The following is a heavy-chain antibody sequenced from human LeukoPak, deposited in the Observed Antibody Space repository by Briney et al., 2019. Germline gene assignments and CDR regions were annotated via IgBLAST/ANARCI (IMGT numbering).Heavy chain of an antibody. D-gene: IGHD6-19*01. CDR3: AKDSVRSGGWFYFDN. J-gene: IGHJ4*02. CDR2: ISASGSNT. V-gene: IGHV3-23*01. CDR1: GFTFSSLD. Sequence: GGSLRLSCAASGFTFSSLDMAWVRQAPGKGLEGVAGISASGSNTFYADSVKRGFTISRDNSKNTLYLQMSSLRVEDTAIYYCAKDSVRSGGWFYFDNWGQGTLVSVSS.